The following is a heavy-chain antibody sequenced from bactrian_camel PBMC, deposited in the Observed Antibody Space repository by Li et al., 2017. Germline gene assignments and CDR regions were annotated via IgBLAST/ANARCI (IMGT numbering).Heavy chain of an antibody. CDR1: GLVYPFWS. CDR2: IDSRGTT. J-gene: IGHJ6*01. D-gene: IGHD2*01. Sequence: QLVESGGGSVQAGGSLTLSCAASGLVYPFWSMAWFRQAPGKEREGVARIDSRGTTEYAESVKGRFTISLDNAENTVYLQMNSLKPEDTAIYYCAASKSPTCGGRPSSSLSFGYWGQGTQVTVS. CDR3: AASKSPTCGGRPSSSLSFGY. V-gene: IGHV3S53*01.